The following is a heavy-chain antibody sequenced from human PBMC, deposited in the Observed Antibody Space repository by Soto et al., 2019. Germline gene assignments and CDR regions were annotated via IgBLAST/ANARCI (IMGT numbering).Heavy chain of an antibody. CDR3: ARRDSSVWYAY. J-gene: IGHJ4*02. V-gene: IGHV3-66*01. CDR2: IYGAGTT. CDR1: GFIVSSIS. D-gene: IGHD6-19*01. Sequence: EVQLVESGGGLVQPGGSLRLSCAASGFIVSSISMAWVRQSPGKGLEWVSEIYGAGTTQYADSVKGRFTISRDSSQNKLYLQMSSLRAEETAVYYCARRDSSVWYAYWGQGTLVTVSS.